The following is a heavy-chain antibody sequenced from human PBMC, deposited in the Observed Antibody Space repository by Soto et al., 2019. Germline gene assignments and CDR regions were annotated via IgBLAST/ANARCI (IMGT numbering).Heavy chain of an antibody. CDR2: VNPIGGHT. CDR1: GDTFTDYY. J-gene: IGHJ4*02. Sequence: QVQLVQSGAEVKKPGTSVKVSCKASGDTFTDYYIPWVRQAPGQGLEWMGTVNPIGGHTTYAQHFLGRMTMTRDTSTSTLYMELTSVTSEDTAVYYCARGGHVVVVTAALDFWGQGTLVTVSS. V-gene: IGHV1-46*01. D-gene: IGHD2-21*02. CDR3: ARGGHVVVVTAALDF.